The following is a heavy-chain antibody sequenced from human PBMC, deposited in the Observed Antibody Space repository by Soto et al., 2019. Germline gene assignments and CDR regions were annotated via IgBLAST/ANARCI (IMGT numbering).Heavy chain of an antibody. CDR1: GASITRSSYY. J-gene: IGHJ6*02. CDR3: ARPGGAYGLDV. V-gene: IGHV4-39*01. D-gene: IGHD2-15*01. CDR2: IHSHSGST. Sequence: PSETLSLTCSVSGASITRSSYYWAWIRQPPGKGLEWIASIHSHSGSTYYDPSLKGRVLISVDTSKNHFSLNQSSVTAEDPAVSYGARPGGAYGLDVWGQGTTVTVSS.